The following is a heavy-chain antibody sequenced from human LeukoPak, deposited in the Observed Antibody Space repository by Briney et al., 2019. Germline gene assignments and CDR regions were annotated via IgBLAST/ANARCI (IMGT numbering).Heavy chain of an antibody. J-gene: IGHJ4*02. V-gene: IGHV3-30*02. CDR1: GFIFSSYG. Sequence: SGGSLRLSCAASGFIFSSYGMHWVRQAPGKGLEWVAFIRYDGSNKYYADSVKGRFTISRDNSKSTLNLQMNSLRAEDTAVYYCAKDPTHYRVWDSYESIGLSYWGQGTLVTVSS. D-gene: IGHD3-22*01. CDR2: IRYDGSNK. CDR3: AKDPTHYRVWDSYESIGLSY.